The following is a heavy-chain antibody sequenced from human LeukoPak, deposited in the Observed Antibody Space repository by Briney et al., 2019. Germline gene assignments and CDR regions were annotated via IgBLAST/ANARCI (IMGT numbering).Heavy chain of an antibody. D-gene: IGHD5-18*01. J-gene: IGHJ6*03. CDR3: TRGEPLSGYSYGFYYYYMDV. Sequence: SETLSLTCAVSGGSISSSNWWSWLRQPPGKGLEWIGEIYHSGSTNYNPSLKSRVTISVDKSKNQFSLKLSSVTAADTAVYYCTRGEPLSGYSYGFYYYYMDVWGKGTTVTVSS. V-gene: IGHV4-4*02. CDR2: IYHSGST. CDR1: GGSISSSNW.